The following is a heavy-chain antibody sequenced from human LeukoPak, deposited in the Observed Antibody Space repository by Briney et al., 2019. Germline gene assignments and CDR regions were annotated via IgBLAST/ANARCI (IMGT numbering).Heavy chain of an antibody. Sequence: SQTLSLTCTVSGGSISSGGYYWSWIRQHPGKGLEWIGYIYYSGSTYYNPSLKSRVTISVDTSKNQFSPKLSSVTAADTAVYYCARDRLEYLDYWGQGTLVTVSS. V-gene: IGHV4-31*03. CDR1: GGSISSGGYY. D-gene: IGHD1-1*01. CDR2: IYYSGST. CDR3: ARDRLEYLDY. J-gene: IGHJ4*02.